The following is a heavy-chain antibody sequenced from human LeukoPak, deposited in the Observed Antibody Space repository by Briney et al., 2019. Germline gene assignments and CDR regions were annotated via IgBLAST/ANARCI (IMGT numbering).Heavy chain of an antibody. J-gene: IGHJ4*02. Sequence: PGGSLRLSCAASGFTFDDYGMSWVRQAPGKGLEWVSVMYSGGSTYYADSVKGRFIFSRDNSKNTLYLQMNSLRAEDTALYYCARATGITVAPKYWGQGTLVTVSS. CDR2: MYSGGST. D-gene: IGHD6-19*01. CDR3: ARATGITVAPKY. V-gene: IGHV3-66*01. CDR1: GFTFDDYG.